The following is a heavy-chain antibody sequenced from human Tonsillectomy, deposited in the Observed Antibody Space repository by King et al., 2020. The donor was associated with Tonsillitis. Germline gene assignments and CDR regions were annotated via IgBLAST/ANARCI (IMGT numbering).Heavy chain of an antibody. CDR3: SSEGTSYGFHSLDS. D-gene: IGHD5-18*01. Sequence: DVQLVESGGALVKPEGSLRLSCVVSGFPLSDAWVSWVRQAPGKGLEWVGRIKSISRGGTPDYAAPVKGRFTISRDESNNILYLQMNSLKIEDTAVYYCSSEGTSYGFHSLDSWSQGTQVTVSS. V-gene: IGHV3-15*02. CDR2: IKSISRGGTP. J-gene: IGHJ4*02. CDR1: GFPLSDAW.